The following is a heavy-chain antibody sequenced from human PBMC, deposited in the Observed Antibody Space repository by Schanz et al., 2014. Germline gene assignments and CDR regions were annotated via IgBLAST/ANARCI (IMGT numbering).Heavy chain of an antibody. CDR1: GFSFSSYA. Sequence: EVQLLASGGGLVEPGGSLRLSCAASGFSFSSYAMGWVRQARGKGLEWVSAMNESHSTIYYADSVRGRFTISRDNAKNTLYLQMNSLRAEDTAVYYCAASSGWHPSTDYWGQGTLVTVSS. CDR3: AASSGWHPSTDY. J-gene: IGHJ4*02. V-gene: IGHV3-23*01. CDR2: MNESHSTI. D-gene: IGHD6-19*01.